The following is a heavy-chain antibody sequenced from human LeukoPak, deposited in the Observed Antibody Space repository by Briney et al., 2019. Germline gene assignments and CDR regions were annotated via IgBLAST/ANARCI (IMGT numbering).Heavy chain of an antibody. CDR1: GFTFSSYA. D-gene: IGHD2-2*01. V-gene: IGHV3-23*01. CDR3: AKARVPAAARPFDY. J-gene: IGHJ4*02. CDR2: ISGSGGST. Sequence: GGSLRLSCAASGFTFSSYAMSWVRQAPGKGLEWVSAISGSGGSTYYADSVKGRFTISRDNSKNTLSLQMNTLRAEDTAVYYCAKARVPAAARPFDYWGQGTLVTVSS.